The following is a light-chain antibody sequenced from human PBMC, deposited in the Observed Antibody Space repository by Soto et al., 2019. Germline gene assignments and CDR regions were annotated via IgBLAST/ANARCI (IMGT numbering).Light chain of an antibody. CDR3: QQGNSFPHT. CDR2: EAS. J-gene: IGKJ5*01. Sequence: DIQMTQSPSSVSASVGDRVTITCRASQDINRWLAWYQQKPGKAPKLLIFEASTLQSGVPSRFTGRGSGTDFTLTIRSLQPEDLGTYYCQQGNSFPHTFGQGTRLEIK. CDR1: QDINRW. V-gene: IGKV1-12*01.